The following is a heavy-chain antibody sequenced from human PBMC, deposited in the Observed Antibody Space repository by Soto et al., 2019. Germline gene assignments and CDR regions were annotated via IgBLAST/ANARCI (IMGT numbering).Heavy chain of an antibody. D-gene: IGHD6-13*01. CDR2: IGFAGNNK. V-gene: IGHV3-33*01. Sequence: GGSLRLSCVASGFPFDSYGIHCVRRAPGKGLEWVATIGFAGNNKYYADSVKGRFTISRDNSKNTLYLHINSLKVDDTAMYYWARAVYSSSWYYFDYWGQGPLVTVSS. CDR1: GFPFDSYG. CDR3: ARAVYSSSWYYFDY. J-gene: IGHJ4*02.